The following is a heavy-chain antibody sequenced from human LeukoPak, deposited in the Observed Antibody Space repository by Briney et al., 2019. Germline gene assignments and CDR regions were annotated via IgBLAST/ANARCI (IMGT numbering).Heavy chain of an antibody. D-gene: IGHD7-27*01. Sequence: ASVKVSCKASGGTFSSYAISWVRQAPGQGLEWMGGIIPIFGTANYTQKFQGRVTITTDEPTSTAYMELSSLRSEDTAVYYCARVLGYYYYYMDVWGKGTTVTVSS. CDR2: IIPIFGTA. CDR1: GGTFSSYA. V-gene: IGHV1-69*05. J-gene: IGHJ6*03. CDR3: ARVLGYYYYYMDV.